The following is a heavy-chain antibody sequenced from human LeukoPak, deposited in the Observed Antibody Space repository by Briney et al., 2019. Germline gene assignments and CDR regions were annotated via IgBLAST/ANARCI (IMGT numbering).Heavy chain of an antibody. V-gene: IGHV4-61*02. D-gene: IGHD3-3*01. CDR1: GGSISSGSYY. CDR2: IYTSGST. CDR3: ARLYLDYDFWSGYYRFDY. Sequence: SQTLSLTCTVSGGSISSGSYYWSWIRQPAGKGLEWIGRIYTSGSTNYNPSLKSRVTISVDTSKNQFSLRLSSVTAADTAVYYCARLYLDYDFWSGYYRFDYWGQGTLVTVSS. J-gene: IGHJ4*02.